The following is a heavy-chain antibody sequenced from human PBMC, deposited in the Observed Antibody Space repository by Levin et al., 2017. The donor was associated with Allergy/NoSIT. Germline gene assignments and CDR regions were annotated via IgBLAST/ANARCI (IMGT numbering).Heavy chain of an antibody. CDR3: ARDIKGSGRRWGGYFQH. J-gene: IGHJ1*01. V-gene: IGHV1-46*01. Sequence: VASVKVSCKASGYTFTSYYMHWVRQAPGQGLEWMGIINPSGGSTSYAQKFQGRVTMTRDTSTSTVYMELSSLRSEDTAVYYCARDIKGSGRRWGGYFQHWGQGTLVTVSS. CDR2: INPSGGST. D-gene: IGHD6-19*01. CDR1: GYTFTSYY.